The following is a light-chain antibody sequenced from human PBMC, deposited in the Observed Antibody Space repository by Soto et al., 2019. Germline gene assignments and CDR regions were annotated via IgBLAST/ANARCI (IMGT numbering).Light chain of an antibody. V-gene: IGKV1D-13*01. CDR2: DAS. CDR3: QQFNNYPP. CDR1: QGISSA. J-gene: IGKJ5*01. Sequence: AIQLTQSPSSLSASVGDRVTITCRASQGISSALAWYQQKTGKAPKLLIYDASSLESGVPSRFSGSGSGTDFTITISSLQPEDFATYYCQQFNNYPPFGQGTRLEIK.